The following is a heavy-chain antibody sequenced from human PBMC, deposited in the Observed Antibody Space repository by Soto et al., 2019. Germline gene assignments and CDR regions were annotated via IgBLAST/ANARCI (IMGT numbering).Heavy chain of an antibody. J-gene: IGHJ4*02. Sequence: EVQLVESGGGLVQPGGSLRLSCAASGFTVSSNYMSWVRQAPGKGLEWVSVIYSGGSTYYADSMKGRFPISRENSKNTLYLQMNSLSAEDTAVYYCARVTYCGGDCYYLDYWGQGTLVTVSS. CDR2: IYSGGST. V-gene: IGHV3-66*01. D-gene: IGHD2-21*02. CDR3: ARVTYCGGDCYYLDY. CDR1: GFTVSSNY.